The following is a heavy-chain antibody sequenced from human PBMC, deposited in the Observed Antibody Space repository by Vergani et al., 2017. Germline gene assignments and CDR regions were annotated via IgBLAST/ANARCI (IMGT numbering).Heavy chain of an antibody. CDR3: AKYDFWSGFFDY. Sequence: EAQRLESGGGLVQPGGSLRLSCAASGFTFSIYAMSWVRQAPGKGLEWVTAISGRGGSTYYAVSVEGRFTIPRDNPKNTLSRQMNSLRAEDTAVYYCAKYDFWSGFFDYWGQGTLVTVSS. D-gene: IGHD3-3*01. V-gene: IGHV3-23*01. J-gene: IGHJ4*02. CDR1: GFTFSIYA. CDR2: ISGRGGST.